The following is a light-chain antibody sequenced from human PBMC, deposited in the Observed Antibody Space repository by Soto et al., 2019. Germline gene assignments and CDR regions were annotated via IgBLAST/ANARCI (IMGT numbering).Light chain of an antibody. CDR1: QSVTGY. CDR2: GAS. J-gene: IGKJ4*01. CDR3: LQRSNWPLT. V-gene: IGKV3-11*01. Sequence: EIVLTQSPATLSLPPGERATLSCRASQSVTGYLAWYQQKPGQAPRLLIYGASNRAPGIPARFSGSGSGTDFTLTISSLEPEDFAVYYCLQRSNWPLTFGGGTKVEIK.